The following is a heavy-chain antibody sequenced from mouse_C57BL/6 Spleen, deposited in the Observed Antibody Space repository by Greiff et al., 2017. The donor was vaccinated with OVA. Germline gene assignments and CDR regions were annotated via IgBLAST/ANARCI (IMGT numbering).Heavy chain of an antibody. CDR3: ARGDYYGRDYAMDY. V-gene: IGHV1-54*01. J-gene: IGHJ4*01. CDR1: GYAFTNYL. CDR2: INPGSGGT. D-gene: IGHD1-1*01. Sequence: QVQLQQSGAELVRPGTSVKVSCKASGYAFTNYLIEWVKQRPGQGLEWIGVINPGSGGTNYNEKFKGKATLTADKSSSTAYMQLSSLTSEDSAVYVCARGDYYGRDYAMDYWGQGTSVTVSS.